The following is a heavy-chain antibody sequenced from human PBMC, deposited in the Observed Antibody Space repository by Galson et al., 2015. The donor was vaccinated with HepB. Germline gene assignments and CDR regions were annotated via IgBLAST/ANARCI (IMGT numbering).Heavy chain of an antibody. CDR2: IWYDGSNK. CDR3: ASFLPAVRDRRYDYYYYGMDV. D-gene: IGHD3-10*01. Sequence: SLRLSCAASGFTFSSYGMHWVRQAPGKGLEWVAVIWYDGSNKYYADSVKGRFTISRDNSKNTLYLQMNSLRAEDTAVYYCASFLPAVRDRRYDYYYYGMDVWGQGTTVTVSS. V-gene: IGHV3-33*01. CDR1: GFTFSSYG. J-gene: IGHJ6*02.